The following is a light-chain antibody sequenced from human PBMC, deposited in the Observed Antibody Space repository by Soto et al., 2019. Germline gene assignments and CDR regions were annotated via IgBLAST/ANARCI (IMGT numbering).Light chain of an antibody. CDR2: GTS. Sequence: EIVMTQSPGTLSVSPGEGVTLSCRASQSVSSNLAWYQQKPGQVPRLLIYGTSTMAAGIPARFSGSGSGTEFTLTISSLQSEDFAVYYCQQDYELLAITFGQGTRLDIK. CDR3: QQDYELLAIT. J-gene: IGKJ5*01. V-gene: IGKV3-15*01. CDR1: QSVSSN.